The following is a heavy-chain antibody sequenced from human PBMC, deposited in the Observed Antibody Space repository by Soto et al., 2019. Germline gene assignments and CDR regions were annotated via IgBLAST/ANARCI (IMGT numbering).Heavy chain of an antibody. CDR3: AREGGYSSSDLFDA. J-gene: IGHJ5*02. Sequence: AESLSLSCAAPGLTLSNYWMSWVRQAPGKGLEWVANIKQDGGKKYYVDSVKGRVTISRDTAKRTLYLEMASLRAEDTAVYYCAREGGYSSSDLFDAWGQGAQVTVSS. CDR2: IKQDGGKK. D-gene: IGHD5-12*01. CDR1: GLTLSNYW. V-gene: IGHV3-7*01.